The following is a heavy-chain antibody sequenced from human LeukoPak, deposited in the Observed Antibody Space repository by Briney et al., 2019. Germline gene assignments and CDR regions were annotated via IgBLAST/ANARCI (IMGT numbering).Heavy chain of an antibody. D-gene: IGHD6-19*01. CDR2: ISTYNGNS. V-gene: IGHV1-18*03. J-gene: IGHJ3*02. CDR1: GYTFTNYG. CDR3: ARAGGWAREDYKGDAFHI. Sequence: ASVKVSCKASGYTFTNYGISWVRQAPGQGLEWMGWISTYNGNSNYAQKLQDRVTMTTDTSTTTAYMDLRSLRSDDMAVYYCARAGGWAREDYKGDAFHIWGQGTMVTVSS.